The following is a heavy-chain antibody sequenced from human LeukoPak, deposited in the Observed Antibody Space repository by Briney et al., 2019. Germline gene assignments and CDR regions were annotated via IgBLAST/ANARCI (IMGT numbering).Heavy chain of an antibody. D-gene: IGHD6-19*01. V-gene: IGHV3-53*01. Sequence: PGGSLRLSCAASGFTVSSNYMSWVRQAPGKGLEWVSVIYSGGSSYYADSVRGRFTISRDNSENTVYLQMNSLRAEDTAVYYCARAGGGWDFDYWGQGTLVTVSS. CDR3: ARAGGGWDFDY. J-gene: IGHJ4*02. CDR1: GFTVSSNY. CDR2: IYSGGSS.